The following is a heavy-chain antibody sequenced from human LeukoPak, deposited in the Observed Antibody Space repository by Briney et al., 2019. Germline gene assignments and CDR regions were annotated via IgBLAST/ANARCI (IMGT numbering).Heavy chain of an antibody. J-gene: IGHJ4*02. CDR1: GYTFTSYG. Sequence: ASVKVSCKASGYTFTSYGISWVRQAPGQGLEWMGWISAYNGNTNYAQKLQGRVTMTTDTSTSTAYMELRSLRSDDTAVYYCAWHTRYSNGWYRVGDYWGQGTLVTVSS. CDR3: AWHTRYSNGWYRVGDY. V-gene: IGHV1-18*01. D-gene: IGHD6-19*01. CDR2: ISAYNGNT.